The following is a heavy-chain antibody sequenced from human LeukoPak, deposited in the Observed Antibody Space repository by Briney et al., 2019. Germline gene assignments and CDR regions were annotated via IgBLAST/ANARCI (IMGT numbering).Heavy chain of an antibody. V-gene: IGHV3-7*03. CDR1: GFTFSNYW. Sequence: GGSLRLSCAASGFTFSNYWMSWVRQAPGKGLEWVANIKFDGSEKFYVDSVKGRFTISRDNAKNLLYLQMNSLRAEDTALYYCAKDVYSSGTGYFDYWGQGTLVTVSS. D-gene: IGHD6-19*01. CDR2: IKFDGSEK. CDR3: AKDVYSSGTGYFDY. J-gene: IGHJ4*02.